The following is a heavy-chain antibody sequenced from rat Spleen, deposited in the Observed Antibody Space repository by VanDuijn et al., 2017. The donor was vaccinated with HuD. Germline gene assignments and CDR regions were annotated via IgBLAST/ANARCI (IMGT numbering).Heavy chain of an antibody. V-gene: IGHV5-22*01. Sequence: EVQLVESGGGLVQPGRSLKLSCVASGFTFNNYWMSWIRQAPEKGLEWVSSVSYEGSSTYYGDSVKGRFTISRDNAKSTLYLQMDSLRSEDTATYYCARHNSGYYFDYWGQGVMVTVSS. CDR2: VSYEGSST. D-gene: IGHD4-3*01. CDR3: ARHNSGYYFDY. J-gene: IGHJ2*01. CDR1: GFTFNNYW.